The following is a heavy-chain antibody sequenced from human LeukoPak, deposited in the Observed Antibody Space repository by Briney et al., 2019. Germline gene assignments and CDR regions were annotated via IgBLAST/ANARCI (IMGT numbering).Heavy chain of an antibody. Sequence: ASVKVSCKASGYSFNSQGMNWVRQAPGQGLEWMGWINTDSGNPTYAQGFAGRFVFSLDSSVSTAYLQISNLMPEDTAKYYCAREILRFDIWGQGTMVTVSS. J-gene: IGHJ3*02. CDR2: INTDSGNP. CDR1: GYSFNSQG. CDR3: AREILRFDI. V-gene: IGHV7-4-1*02.